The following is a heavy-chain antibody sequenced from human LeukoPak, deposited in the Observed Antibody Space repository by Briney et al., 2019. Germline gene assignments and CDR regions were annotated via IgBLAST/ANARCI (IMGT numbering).Heavy chain of an antibody. J-gene: IGHJ6*03. CDR3: ARAQQGSIFGVVIMPSYYYYYYMDV. D-gene: IGHD3-3*01. V-gene: IGHV3-7*01. CDR2: IKQDGSEK. Sequence: PGRSLRLSCTASGFTFGDYAMSWFRQAPGEGLEWVANIKQDGSEKYYVDSVKGRFTISRDNAKNSLYLQMNSLRAEDTAVYYCARAQQGSIFGVVIMPSYYYYYYMDVWGKGTTVTVSS. CDR1: GFTFGDYA.